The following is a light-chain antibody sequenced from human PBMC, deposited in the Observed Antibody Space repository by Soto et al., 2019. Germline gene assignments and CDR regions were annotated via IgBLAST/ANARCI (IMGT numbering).Light chain of an antibody. CDR1: SSDVGGYNY. J-gene: IGLJ2*01. CDR2: DVS. V-gene: IGLV2-11*01. CDR3: YSFAGSLHVV. Sequence: QSALTQPRSVSGSPGQSVTISCTGTSSDVGGYNYVSWYQQHPGKAPKLMIYDVSKRPSGVPDRFSGSKSGNTASLTISGLQAEDEADYYCYSFAGSLHVVFGGGTKLTVL.